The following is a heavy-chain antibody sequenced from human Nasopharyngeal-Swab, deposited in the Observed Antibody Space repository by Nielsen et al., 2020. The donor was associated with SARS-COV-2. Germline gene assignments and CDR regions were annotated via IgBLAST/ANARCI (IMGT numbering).Heavy chain of an antibody. CDR1: RFTFSSYA. J-gene: IGHJ6*02. CDR2: ISGSGGST. D-gene: IGHD5-18*01. CDR3: AKSLESTAMVFYYYGMDV. V-gene: IGHV3-23*01. Sequence: GESLKISCAASRFTFSSYAMSWVRQAPGKGLQWVSAISGSGGSTYYADSVKGRFTISRDNSKNTLYLQMNSLRAEDTAVYYCAKSLESTAMVFYYYGMDVWGQGTTVTVSS.